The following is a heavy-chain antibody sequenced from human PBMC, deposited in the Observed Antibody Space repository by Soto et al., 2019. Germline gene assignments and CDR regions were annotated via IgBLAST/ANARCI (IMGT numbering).Heavy chain of an antibody. CDR2: IFSSGST. CDR1: GGSFNTLH. J-gene: IGHJ5*02. Sequence: ASETLSLTCTVCGGSFNTLHWSWVRQPAGKGLEWIGRIFSSGSTIVNPSLKSRVTISLDTYMNHFSLRLSSVTAADTAVYSGARGQRFSDRFDPWGQGXLVTVSS. D-gene: IGHD3-3*01. V-gene: IGHV4-4*07. CDR3: ARGQRFSDRFDP.